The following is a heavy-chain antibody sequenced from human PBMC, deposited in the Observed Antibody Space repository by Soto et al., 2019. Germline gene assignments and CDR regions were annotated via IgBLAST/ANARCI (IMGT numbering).Heavy chain of an antibody. V-gene: IGHV1-3*01. Sequence: GASVKVSCKASGYTSTSYAMHWVRQAPGQRLEWMGWINAGNGNTKYSQKFQGRVTITRDTSASTAYMELSSLRSEDTAVYYCARDITIFGVVIYGMDVWGQGTTVTVSS. D-gene: IGHD3-3*01. CDR1: GYTSTSYA. CDR3: ARDITIFGVVIYGMDV. J-gene: IGHJ6*02. CDR2: INAGNGNT.